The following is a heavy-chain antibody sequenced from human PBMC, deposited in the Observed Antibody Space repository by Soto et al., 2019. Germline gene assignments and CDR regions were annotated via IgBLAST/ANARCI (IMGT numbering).Heavy chain of an antibody. CDR2: ISSTGIYK. CDR1: GFTFSDYY. CDR3: VRDLYGSGTSWRGWFDP. Sequence: QEQLVESGGGWVKPGGSLRLSCAASGFTFSDYYIAWIRQAPGKGLEWISYISSTGIYKRYADSVKGRFNIARDNANNSLVLQMNSLRADDTAVYYCVRDLYGSGTSWRGWFDPWGQGTLVTVSS. J-gene: IGHJ5*02. D-gene: IGHD3-10*01. V-gene: IGHV3-11*06.